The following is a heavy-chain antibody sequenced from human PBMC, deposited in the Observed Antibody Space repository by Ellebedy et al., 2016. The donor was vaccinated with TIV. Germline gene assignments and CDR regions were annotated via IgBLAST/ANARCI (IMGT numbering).Heavy chain of an antibody. J-gene: IGHJ3*01. V-gene: IGHV3-49*03. Sequence: PGGSLRLSCTASGFSFGDYVLSWFRQAPGKGLEWVSYIRSKAYGRTTEYAASVKDRFTFSRDDSKSIAYLQLNSLKTEDTGLYYCSRGLRISGDAFDVWGQGTMVTVSS. CDR3: SRGLRISGDAFDV. D-gene: IGHD3-10*01. CDR1: GFSFGDYV. CDR2: IRSKAYGRTT.